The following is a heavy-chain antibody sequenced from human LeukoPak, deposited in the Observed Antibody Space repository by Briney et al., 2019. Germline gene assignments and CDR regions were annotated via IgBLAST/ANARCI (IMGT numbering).Heavy chain of an antibody. V-gene: IGHV1-2*02. D-gene: IGHD2-2*01. CDR2: INPNSGGT. J-gene: IGHJ4*02. Sequence: ASVKVSCKASGYTFTGYYMHWVRQAPGQGLEWMGWINPNSGGTNYAQKFQGRVTMTRDTSISTAYMEQSRLRSDDTAVYYCARGAHRAAYQLLWEGYFDYWGQGTLVTVSS. CDR1: GYTFTGYY. CDR3: ARGAHRAAYQLLWEGYFDY.